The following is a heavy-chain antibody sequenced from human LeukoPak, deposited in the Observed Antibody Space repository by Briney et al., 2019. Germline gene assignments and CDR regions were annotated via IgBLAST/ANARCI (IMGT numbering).Heavy chain of an antibody. Sequence: PSETLSLTCAVYGGSFSGYYWGWIRQPPGKGLEWIGSIYHSGSTYYNPSLKSRVTISLDMSKNQFSVKLSSVTAADTAVYYRARDRIAVADPPNWFDPWGQGILVTVSS. CDR2: IYHSGST. CDR3: ARDRIAVADPPNWFDP. J-gene: IGHJ5*02. V-gene: IGHV4-38-2*02. CDR1: GGSFSGYY. D-gene: IGHD6-19*01.